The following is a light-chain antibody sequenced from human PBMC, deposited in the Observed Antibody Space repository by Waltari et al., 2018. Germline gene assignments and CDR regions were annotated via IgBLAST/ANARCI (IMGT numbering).Light chain of an antibody. Sequence: QSALTQPASVSGSPGQSITISCTGTSSDVGFYNLVSWYQQHQDKAPKLMVYEVIGRPSGVSTRFSGSKSGNAASLTISGLQAEDEADYYCCSYAGRNIWVFGGGTKVTVL. J-gene: IGLJ3*02. CDR3: CSYAGRNIWV. CDR2: EVI. CDR1: SSDVGFYNL. V-gene: IGLV2-23*02.